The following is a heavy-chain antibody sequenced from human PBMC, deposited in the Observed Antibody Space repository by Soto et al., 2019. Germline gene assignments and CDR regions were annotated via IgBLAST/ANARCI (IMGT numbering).Heavy chain of an antibody. J-gene: IGHJ4*02. Sequence: EVQLVESGGGLVQPGGSLRLSCAASGFTFSSYWMSWVRQAPGKGLEWVANIKQDGSEKYYVDSVKGRFTISRDNAKNSLYLQMNSLRAEDTAVYYCARDLDIVATIAGLGFDYCGQGTLVTFSS. CDR3: ARDLDIVATIAGLGFDY. CDR1: GFTFSSYW. V-gene: IGHV3-7*01. CDR2: IKQDGSEK. D-gene: IGHD5-12*01.